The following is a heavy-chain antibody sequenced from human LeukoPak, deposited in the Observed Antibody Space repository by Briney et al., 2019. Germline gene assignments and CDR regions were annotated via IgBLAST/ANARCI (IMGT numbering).Heavy chain of an antibody. CDR2: IIPIFGTA. CDR1: GGTFSSYA. Sequence: ASVKVSCKASGGTFSSYAISWVRQAPGQGLEWMGGIIPIFGTANYAQKFQDRVTLIRDTSASTVYMELSSLRSEDTAVYYCAREYYYDETPDYWGQGTLVTVSS. D-gene: IGHD3-22*01. V-gene: IGHV1-69*05. J-gene: IGHJ4*02. CDR3: AREYYYDETPDY.